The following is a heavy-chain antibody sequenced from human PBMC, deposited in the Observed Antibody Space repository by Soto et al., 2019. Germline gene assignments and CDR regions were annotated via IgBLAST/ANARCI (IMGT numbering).Heavy chain of an antibody. J-gene: IGHJ6*02. Sequence: EVQLVESGGVVVQPGGSLRLSCAASGFTFDDYTMHWVRQAPGKGLEWVSLISRDGGSTYYADSVKGRFTISRDNSKNSLYLQMNSLRTEDTALYYCAKDIGGYCNGGSCYGGTNYYGMDVWGQGTTVTVSS. CDR2: ISRDGGST. D-gene: IGHD2-15*01. CDR1: GFTFDDYT. CDR3: AKDIGGYCNGGSCYGGTNYYGMDV. V-gene: IGHV3-43*01.